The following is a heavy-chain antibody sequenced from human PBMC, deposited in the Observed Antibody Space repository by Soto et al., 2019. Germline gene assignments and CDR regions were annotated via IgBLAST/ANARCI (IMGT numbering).Heavy chain of an antibody. CDR1: RFTFSNYW. D-gene: IGHD2-21*01. Sequence: EVQLVESGGDLVQPGGSLRLSCTASRFTFSNYWMHWVRQAPGKGLVWVSRINSDGSSTSYADFVKGRLTISRDNANNTLYLQMYRLRAGDAAAFYCALGGDEGAWGQSTLVTLSS. CDR3: ALGGDEGA. J-gene: IGHJ1*01. V-gene: IGHV3-74*01. CDR2: INSDGSST.